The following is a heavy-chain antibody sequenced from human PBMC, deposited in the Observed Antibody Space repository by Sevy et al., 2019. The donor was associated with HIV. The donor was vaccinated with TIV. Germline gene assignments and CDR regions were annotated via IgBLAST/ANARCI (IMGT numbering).Heavy chain of an antibody. V-gene: IGHV1-18*01. CDR2: ISGYDGNT. D-gene: IGHD6-6*01. CDR3: AVLSSSSDSTFDY. CDR1: GYTFRHYG. J-gene: IGHJ4*02. Sequence: ASVKVSCKASGYTFRHYGISWVRQAPGQGLEWMGWISGYDGNTNYAQRFQGRVTMTKDTSTSTVYMEVRSLRSYDTAVYYCAVLSSSSDSTFDYWGQGTRVTVSS.